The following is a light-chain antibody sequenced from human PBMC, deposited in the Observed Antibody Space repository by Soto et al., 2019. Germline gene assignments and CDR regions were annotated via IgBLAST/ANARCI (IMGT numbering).Light chain of an antibody. CDR2: GAS. Sequence: EIVMTQSPATLSVSPGERATLSCRASQSVSSNLAWYQQKPGQAPRLLIYGASTRATGIPARFSASRSGTEFTLTISSLQSADFAVYYCQQYNNRATFGQGTKVEIK. CDR1: QSVSSN. V-gene: IGKV3-15*01. J-gene: IGKJ1*01. CDR3: QQYNNRAT.